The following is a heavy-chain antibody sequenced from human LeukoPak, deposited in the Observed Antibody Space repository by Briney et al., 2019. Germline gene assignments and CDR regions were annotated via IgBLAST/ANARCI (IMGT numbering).Heavy chain of an antibody. CDR2: IYTSGST. Sequence: SQTLSLTCTVSGGSISSGSYYWSWIRQPAGKGLEWIGRIYTSGSTNYNPSLKSRVTISVDTSKNQFSLKLSSVTAADTAVYYCAREEQFYPGRGNWFDPWGQGTLVTVSS. CDR1: GGSISSGSYY. J-gene: IGHJ5*02. D-gene: IGHD3-10*01. V-gene: IGHV4-61*02. CDR3: AREEQFYPGRGNWFDP.